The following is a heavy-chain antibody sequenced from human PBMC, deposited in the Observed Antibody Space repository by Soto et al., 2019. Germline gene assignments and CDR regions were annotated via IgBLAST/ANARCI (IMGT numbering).Heavy chain of an antibody. Sequence: QLQLQESGPGLVKPSETLSLTCTVSGGSISSSSYYWGWIRQPPGKGLEWIGSIYYSGSTYYNPSLKSRVTISVDTSKNQFSLKPSSVTAADTAVYYCAGGTYDILTGYFDYWGQGTLVTVSS. CDR3: AGGTYDILTGYFDY. CDR2: IYYSGST. CDR1: GGSISSSSYY. V-gene: IGHV4-39*01. J-gene: IGHJ4*02. D-gene: IGHD3-9*01.